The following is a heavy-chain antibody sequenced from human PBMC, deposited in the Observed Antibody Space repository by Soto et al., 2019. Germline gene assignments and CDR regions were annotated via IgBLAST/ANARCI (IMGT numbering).Heavy chain of an antibody. Sequence: PSETLSLTCTVSGGSISSYYWSWIRQPPGKGLEWIGYIYYSGSTNYNPSLKSRVTISVDTSKNQFSLKLSSVTAADTAVYYCARGCSSTSCWYYYYGMDVWGQGTTVTSP. CDR1: GGSISSYY. D-gene: IGHD2-2*01. V-gene: IGHV4-59*01. CDR3: ARGCSSTSCWYYYYGMDV. CDR2: IYYSGST. J-gene: IGHJ6*02.